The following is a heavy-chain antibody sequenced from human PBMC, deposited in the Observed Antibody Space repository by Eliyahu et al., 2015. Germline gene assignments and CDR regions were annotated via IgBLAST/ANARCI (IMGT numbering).Heavy chain of an antibody. CDR1: GFXFSXXG. J-gene: IGHJ6*02. CDR3: ARDPGLVSGVRGRRDYGLDV. Sequence: QVQLMESGGGVVQPGRSLRLSCAGSGFXFSXXGLPGVRQAPGKGLEWVAEXWHDGSNEKYSDSVKGRFTISRDNSKKTLYLQMTRLRADDTALYYCARDPGLVSGVRGRRDYGLDVWGQGTTVIVSS. D-gene: IGHD2-2*01. V-gene: IGHV3-33*01. CDR2: XWHDGSNE.